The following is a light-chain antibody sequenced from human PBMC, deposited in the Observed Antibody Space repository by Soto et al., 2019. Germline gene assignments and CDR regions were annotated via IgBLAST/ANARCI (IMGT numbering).Light chain of an antibody. J-gene: IGKJ1*01. V-gene: IGKV1-9*01. CDR1: QDINSY. CDR2: AAS. Sequence: DIQLTQSPSFLSASVGDRVTIACRASQDINSYLAWYQQKPGKAPKLLIYAASTLQSGVPSRFSGSGSGTDFTLTISCLQSEDFATYYCQQYYSYPPWTFGQGTKVDI. CDR3: QQYYSYPPWT.